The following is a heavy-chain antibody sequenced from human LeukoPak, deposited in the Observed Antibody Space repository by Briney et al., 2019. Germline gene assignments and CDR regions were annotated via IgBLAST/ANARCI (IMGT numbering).Heavy chain of an antibody. CDR2: ISYDGSNK. J-gene: IGHJ4*02. D-gene: IGHD3-22*01. CDR1: GFTFSSYA. CDR3: AKEMTYFDTSGYSSGLDY. Sequence: GGSLRLSCAASGFTFSSYAMHWVRQAPGKGLEWVAVISYDGSNKYYADSVKGRFTISRDNSKNTLYLQMNSLRAEDTAVYYCAKEMTYFDTSGYSSGLDYWGQGTLVTVSS. V-gene: IGHV3-30*04.